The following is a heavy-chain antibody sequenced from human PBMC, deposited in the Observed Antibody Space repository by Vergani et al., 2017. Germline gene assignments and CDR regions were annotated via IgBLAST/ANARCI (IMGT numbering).Heavy chain of an antibody. CDR1: GGSIISGDYY. J-gene: IGHJ4*02. V-gene: IGHV4-30-4*01. D-gene: IGHD2-2*02. Sequence: QVQLQESGPGLVKPSQTLSLTCTVSGGSIISGDYYWSWIRQPPGKGLEWIGYIYYSGSTYYNPSLKSRATISVDTSKNQFSLKLSSVTAADTAVYYCATGYCSSTSCYTVDYWGQGTLVTVSA. CDR2: IYYSGST. CDR3: ATGYCSSTSCYTVDY.